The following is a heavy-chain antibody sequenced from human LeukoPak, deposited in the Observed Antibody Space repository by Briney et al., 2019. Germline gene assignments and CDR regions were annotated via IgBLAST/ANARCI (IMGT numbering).Heavy chain of an antibody. CDR1: GFTFRRYW. CDR3: ARVSSSSWWALDY. V-gene: IGHV3-74*01. D-gene: IGHD6-13*01. Sequence: PGVSLRLFCAASGFTFRRYWMHWVRQARGKGLVWVSHINTDGSSTSYADSVKGRFTISRDNAKNTLYLQMNSLRAEDTAVYYCARVSSSSWWALDYWGQGTLVTVSS. CDR2: INTDGSST. J-gene: IGHJ4*02.